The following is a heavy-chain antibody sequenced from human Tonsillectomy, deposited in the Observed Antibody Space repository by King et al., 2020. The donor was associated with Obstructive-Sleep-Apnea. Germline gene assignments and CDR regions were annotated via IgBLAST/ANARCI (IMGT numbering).Heavy chain of an antibody. Sequence: VQLVESGGGLVQPGRSLRLSCAASGFNFDDYAMHWVRQAPGKGLEWVSGINWNSGSRGYADSVKGRFTISRDNAKNLLYLQMNSLRTEETALYYCAKDLSSGWYRGCDYWGQGTLVTVSS. V-gene: IGHV3-9*01. D-gene: IGHD6-19*01. J-gene: IGHJ4*02. CDR3: AKDLSSGWYRGCDY. CDR2: INWNSGSR. CDR1: GFNFDDYA.